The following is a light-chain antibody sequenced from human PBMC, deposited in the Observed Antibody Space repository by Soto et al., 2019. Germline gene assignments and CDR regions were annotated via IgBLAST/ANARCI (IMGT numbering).Light chain of an antibody. CDR1: SSDVGSYNL. V-gene: IGLV2-23*01. CDR2: EGS. J-gene: IGLJ1*01. Sequence: SVLTQPASVSESPGQSITISCTGTSSDVGSYNLVSWYQQHPGKAPKLMIYEGSKRPSGVSNRFSGSKSGNTASLTISGLQAEDEANYYCCSYAGNSTYVFGTGTKVTV. CDR3: CSYAGNSTYV.